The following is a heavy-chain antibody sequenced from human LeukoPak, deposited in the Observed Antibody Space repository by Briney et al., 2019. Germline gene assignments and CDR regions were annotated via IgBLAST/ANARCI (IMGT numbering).Heavy chain of an antibody. D-gene: IGHD3-10*01. J-gene: IGHJ5*02. V-gene: IGHV4-34*01. CDR2: SNHSGNT. Sequence: SETLSLTCAVYGGSLRGHFCSWIRQPPGKGLEGIGESNHSGNTNYNPSLKSRVPMSVDTSKNQFSLRLNSVTAADTAVYYCAKGPQTGWFDTWGQGTLVTVSS. CDR3: AKGPQTGWFDT. CDR1: GGSLRGHF.